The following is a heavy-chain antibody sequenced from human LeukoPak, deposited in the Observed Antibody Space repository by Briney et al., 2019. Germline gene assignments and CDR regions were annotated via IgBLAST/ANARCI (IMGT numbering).Heavy chain of an antibody. CDR2: INHSGRT. CDR3: ARGLPSLGDY. D-gene: IGHD2-2*01. V-gene: IGHV4-34*01. Sequence: PSETLSLTCAVYGGSFSGYYWTWIRQPPGKGLEWIGEINHSGRTNYNPSLKSRVTISVDTTKNQFSLKLSSVTAADTAVYYCARGLPSLGDYWGQGALVTVSS. CDR1: GGSFSGYY. J-gene: IGHJ4*02.